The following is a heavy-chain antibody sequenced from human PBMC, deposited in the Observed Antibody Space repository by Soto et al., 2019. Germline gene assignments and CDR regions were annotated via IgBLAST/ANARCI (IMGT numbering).Heavy chain of an antibody. CDR1: GYTFTNSA. V-gene: IGHV1-3*01. Sequence: ASVKVSCKASGYTFTNSAIHWVRQAPGQTLEWMGWINVGNGNTNYSQKFQGRVTMTRDTSTSTVYMELSSLRSEDTAVYYCARARTMHDYSGQGSLVIVSS. J-gene: IGHJ4*02. CDR3: ARARTMHDY. CDR2: INVGNGNT.